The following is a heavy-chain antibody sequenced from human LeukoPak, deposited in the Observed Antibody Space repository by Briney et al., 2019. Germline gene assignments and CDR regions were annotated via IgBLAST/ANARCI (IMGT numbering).Heavy chain of an antibody. CDR3: ARDQGLGVSPTPRPPFDY. J-gene: IGHJ4*02. CDR2: IKQDGGEK. Sequence: GGSLRLSCAASGFSFSSYWMSWVRQAPGKGPEWVANIKQDGGEKYYVDSVKGRFIIFRDNAKNSLYLQMNSLRVEDTAVYYCARDQGLGVSPTPRPPFDYWGQGTLVTVSS. D-gene: IGHD3-16*01. CDR1: GFSFSSYW. V-gene: IGHV3-7*03.